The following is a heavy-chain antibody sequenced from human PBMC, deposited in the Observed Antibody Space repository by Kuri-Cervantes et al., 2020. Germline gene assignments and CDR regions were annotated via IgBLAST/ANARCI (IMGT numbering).Heavy chain of an antibody. Sequence: GGSLRLSCVASGFSFRSHAMNWVRQAPGKGLEWVANIKQDGSEKYYVDSVKGRFTISRDDAKNSLYLQMNSLRAEDTAVYYCARSGSYRLFGYWGQGTLVTVSS. CDR3: ARSGSYRLFGY. D-gene: IGHD1-26*01. J-gene: IGHJ4*02. V-gene: IGHV3-7*01. CDR2: IKQDGSEK. CDR1: GFSFRSHA.